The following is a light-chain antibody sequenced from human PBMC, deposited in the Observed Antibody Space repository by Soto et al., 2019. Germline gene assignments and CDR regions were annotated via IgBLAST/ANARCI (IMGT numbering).Light chain of an antibody. J-gene: IGKJ5*01. CDR1: QSVSSSY. CDR2: GAS. Sequence: IVLSQSTGTLSLSLGERATLSCRASQSVSSSYLAWYQQKPGQAPRLLIYGASSRATGIPDRFSGSGSGTDFTLTISRLEPEDFAVYYCQQYGSSITFGQGTRLEIK. CDR3: QQYGSSIT. V-gene: IGKV3-20*01.